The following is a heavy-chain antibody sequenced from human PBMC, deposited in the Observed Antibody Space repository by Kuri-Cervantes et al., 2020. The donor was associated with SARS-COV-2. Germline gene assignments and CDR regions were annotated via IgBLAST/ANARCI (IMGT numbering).Heavy chain of an antibody. D-gene: IGHD3-10*01. CDR2: INHSGST. CDR1: GGSFSGYY. CDR3: ARVSYGSGSYTIDY. J-gene: IGHJ4*02. Sequence: SQTLSLTCAVYGGSFSGYYWSWIRQPPGKGLEWIGEINHSGSTNYNPSLRSRVTVSVDTSKNQFSLKLSSVTAADTAVYYCARVSYGSGSYTIDYWGQGTLVTVSS. V-gene: IGHV4-34*01.